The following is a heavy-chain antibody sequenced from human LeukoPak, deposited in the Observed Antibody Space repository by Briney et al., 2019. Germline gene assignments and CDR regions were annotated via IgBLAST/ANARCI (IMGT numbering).Heavy chain of an antibody. Sequence: PGGSLRLSCAASGFTFSSHSMNWVRQTPGKGLEWVSYISSGSNARYYADSVKGRFTISRDDARNSLYLQMSALRAEDTAVYYCARMSGSRLPGYWGQGTLVAVSS. CDR3: ARMSGSRLPGY. V-gene: IGHV3-48*01. CDR2: ISSGSNAR. D-gene: IGHD3-3*01. CDR1: GFTFSSHS. J-gene: IGHJ4*02.